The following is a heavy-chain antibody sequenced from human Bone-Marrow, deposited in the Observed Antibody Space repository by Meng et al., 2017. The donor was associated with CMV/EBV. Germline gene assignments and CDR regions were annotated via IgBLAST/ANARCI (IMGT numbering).Heavy chain of an antibody. D-gene: IGHD2-2*01. J-gene: IGHJ5*02. Sequence: SETLSLTCAVSSGSISSNKWWSWVRQPPGKGLEWIGEIHHSGNTNYNPSLKSRVTISIDKSKNQFSLKLSFVTAADTAVYYCARLIVVVPARGWFDPWGQGTLVPVSS. CDR3: ARLIVVVPARGWFDP. V-gene: IGHV4-4*02. CDR2: IHHSGNT. CDR1: SGSISSNKW.